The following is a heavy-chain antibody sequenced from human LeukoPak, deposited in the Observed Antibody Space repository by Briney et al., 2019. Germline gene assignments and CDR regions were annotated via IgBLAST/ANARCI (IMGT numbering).Heavy chain of an antibody. CDR1: GGSISSNN. D-gene: IGHD1-7*01. CDR2: ISSSSSYI. V-gene: IGHV3-21*04. Sequence: ETLSLTCAVSGGSISSNNWWSWVRQPPGKGLEWVSSISSSSSYIYYADSVKGRFTISRDNSKNTLYLQMNSLRAEDTAVYYCASAGVELYYYYMDVWGKGTTVTVSS. CDR3: ASAGVELYYYYMDV. J-gene: IGHJ6*03.